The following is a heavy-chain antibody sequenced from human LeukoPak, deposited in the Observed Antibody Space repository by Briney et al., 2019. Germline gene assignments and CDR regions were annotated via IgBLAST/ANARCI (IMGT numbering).Heavy chain of an antibody. CDR3: ARESSIDY. CDR1: GFAFSTYS. Sequence: GGSLRLSSAASGFAFSTYSMNWVRQAPGKGLEWVSYITRSSSAIYYADSVKGRFTISRDNAKNSLYLQMNNLRDEDTAVYYCARESSIDYWGQGTLVTVSS. V-gene: IGHV3-48*02. CDR2: ITRSSSAI. J-gene: IGHJ4*02.